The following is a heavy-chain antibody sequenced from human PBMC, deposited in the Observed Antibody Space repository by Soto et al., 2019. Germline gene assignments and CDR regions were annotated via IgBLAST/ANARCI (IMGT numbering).Heavy chain of an antibody. V-gene: IGHV5-51*01. D-gene: IGHD5-12*01. CDR2: IYLGDSHA. J-gene: IGHJ4*02. CDR1: AYNFNTYY. CDR3: ATIRGGYNTPYY. Sequence: LKISCKGSAYNFNTYYIAWVRQMPGKGLEWMGIIYLGDSHARCSPSFQGQVTISADQSISTTYLQWSSLQASDTAMYYCATIRGGYNTPYYWGQGSLVTVSS.